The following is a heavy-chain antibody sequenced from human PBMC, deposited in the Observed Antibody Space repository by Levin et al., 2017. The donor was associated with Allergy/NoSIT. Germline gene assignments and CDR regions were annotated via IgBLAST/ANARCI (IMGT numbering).Heavy chain of an antibody. CDR3: ARDSSGDWYFDL. Sequence: GGSLRLSCAASGFTFSSYDMHWVRQATGKGLEWVSAIGTAGDTYYPGSVKGRFTISRENAKNSLYLQMNSMRAGDTAVYYCARDSSGDWYFDLWGRGTLVTVSS. J-gene: IGHJ2*01. CDR2: IGTAGDT. V-gene: IGHV3-13*01. CDR1: GFTFSSYD. D-gene: IGHD6-25*01.